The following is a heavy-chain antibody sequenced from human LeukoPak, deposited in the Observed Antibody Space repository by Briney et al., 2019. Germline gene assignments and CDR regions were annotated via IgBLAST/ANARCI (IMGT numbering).Heavy chain of an antibody. D-gene: IGHD3-3*01. CDR1: GFTFSSCG. Sequence: GGTLRLSCAASGFTFSSCGMSWVRQAPGKGLEWVSTISGSGYNTYYADSVQGRFTISRDNSKNTLFLQMNSLRAEDTAVYYCTREAVTIFALVRTQTIKGPHRFDPWGQGTLVTVSS. CDR2: ISGSGYNT. CDR3: TREAVTIFALVRTQTIKGPHRFDP. V-gene: IGHV3-23*01. J-gene: IGHJ5*02.